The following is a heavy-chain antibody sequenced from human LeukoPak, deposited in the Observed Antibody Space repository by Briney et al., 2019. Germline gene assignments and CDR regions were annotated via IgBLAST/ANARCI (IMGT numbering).Heavy chain of an antibody. CDR3: ARETQGSGSSYYYYDMDV. CDR2: IKQDGSEK. J-gene: IGHJ6*04. Sequence: QPGGSLRLSCAASGFTFSSYWMSWVRQPPGKGLEGVAKIKQDGSEKYYVDSVKGRFTISRDNAKNSLYLQMNSLGAEDTAVYYCARETQGSGSSYYYYDMDVWGKGTTVTVSS. V-gene: IGHV3-7*03. CDR1: GFTFSSYW. D-gene: IGHD3-10*01.